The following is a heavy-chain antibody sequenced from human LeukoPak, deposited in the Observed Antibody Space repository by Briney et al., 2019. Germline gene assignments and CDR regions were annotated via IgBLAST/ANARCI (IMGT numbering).Heavy chain of an antibody. V-gene: IGHV4-34*01. Sequence: KPSETLSLTCAVYGGSFSGYYWSWIRQPPGKGLEWIGEINHSGSTNYNPSLKSRVTISVDTSKNQFSLKLSSVTAADTAVYYCARLPNYYGSGSYLPWGQGTLVTVSS. CDR2: INHSGST. CDR1: GGSFSGYY. CDR3: ARLPNYYGSGSYLP. J-gene: IGHJ5*02. D-gene: IGHD3-10*01.